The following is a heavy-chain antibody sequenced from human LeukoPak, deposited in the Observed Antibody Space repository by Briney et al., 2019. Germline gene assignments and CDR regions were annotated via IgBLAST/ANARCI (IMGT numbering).Heavy chain of an antibody. CDR3: AKDPIYYAPAAPYYFDY. J-gene: IGHJ4*02. V-gene: IGHV3-23*01. CDR1: GFSFINYA. CDR2: ISGGGVNI. D-gene: IGHD2-2*01. Sequence: GGSLRLSCAASGFSFINYAMSWVHQAPGKGLEWVSVISGGGVNIFYAESVKGRFTISRDDSKNTVYLQMNSLRAEDTAVYYCAKDPIYYAPAAPYYFDYWGQGTLVTVSS.